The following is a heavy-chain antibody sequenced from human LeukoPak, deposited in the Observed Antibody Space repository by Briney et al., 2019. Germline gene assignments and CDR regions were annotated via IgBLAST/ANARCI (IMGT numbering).Heavy chain of an antibody. Sequence: PGGSLRLSCAASGFTFSSMNWVRQAPGKGLEWVSSISSSSSYIYYADSVKGRFTISRDNAKNSLYLQMNSLRAEDTAVYYCARAGAVARLFDYWGQGTLVTVSS. CDR3: ARAGAVARLFDY. V-gene: IGHV3-21*01. CDR1: GFTFSS. D-gene: IGHD6-19*01. J-gene: IGHJ4*02. CDR2: ISSSSSYI.